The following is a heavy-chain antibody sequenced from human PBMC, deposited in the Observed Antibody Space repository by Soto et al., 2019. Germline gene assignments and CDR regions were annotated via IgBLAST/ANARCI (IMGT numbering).Heavy chain of an antibody. D-gene: IGHD6-25*01. CDR2: MTGSGATI. J-gene: IGHJ4*02. CDR1: GFSFTTFA. Sequence: EVQLLESGGGLVQPGRSLRLSCAASGFSFTTFAMDWVRQAPGQGLEWISSMTGSGATIYYADSVNGRFTISRDNSKNTLFLQMNSLKGEDTAVYYCVKMILVAAGPLGFDYWGQGALVTVSS. CDR3: VKMILVAAGPLGFDY. V-gene: IGHV3-23*01.